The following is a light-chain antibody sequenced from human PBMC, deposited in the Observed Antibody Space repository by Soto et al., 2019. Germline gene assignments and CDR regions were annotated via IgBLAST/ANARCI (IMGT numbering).Light chain of an antibody. CDR2: DAS. CDR3: QQYGSSTIT. V-gene: IGKV3-20*01. Sequence: EIVLTQAPATLSLSPGERATLSCRASQSIGLAIAWYQHKPGQAPRLLIFDASQRATGIPDRFSGSGSGTDFTLTISRLEPEDFAVYYCQQYGSSTITFGQGTRLEIK. CDR1: QSIGLA. J-gene: IGKJ5*01.